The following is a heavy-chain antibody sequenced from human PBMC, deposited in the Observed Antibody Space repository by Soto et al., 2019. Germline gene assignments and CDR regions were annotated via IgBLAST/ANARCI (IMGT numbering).Heavy chain of an antibody. CDR2: IIPILGIA. CDR3: ARDHYYCSGSPEFDP. V-gene: IGHV1-69*08. Sequence: QVQLVQSGAEVKKPGSSVKVSCKASGGTFSSYTISWVRQAPGQGLEWMGRIIPILGIANYAQKFQGRVTITADKSTSTAYMELSSLRSEDTAVYYCARDHYYCSGSPEFDPWGQGTLVTVSS. J-gene: IGHJ5*02. CDR1: GGTFSSYT. D-gene: IGHD3-10*01.